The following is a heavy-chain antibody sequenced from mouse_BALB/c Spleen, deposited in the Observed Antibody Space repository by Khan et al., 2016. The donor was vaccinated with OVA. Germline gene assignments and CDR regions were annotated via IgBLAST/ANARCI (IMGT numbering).Heavy chain of an antibody. CDR3: ARTARLKY. Sequence: VQLKQSGPGLVKPSQSLSLTCTVTGYSITSGYGWNWIRQFPGNKLEWMGYISYSGSTNYNPSLKSRISITRDTSKNQFFLQLNSVTTEDTATXYCARTARLKYWVQDTTLTVSS. CDR1: GYSITSGYG. J-gene: IGHJ2*01. V-gene: IGHV3-2*02. D-gene: IGHD1-2*01. CDR2: ISYSGST.